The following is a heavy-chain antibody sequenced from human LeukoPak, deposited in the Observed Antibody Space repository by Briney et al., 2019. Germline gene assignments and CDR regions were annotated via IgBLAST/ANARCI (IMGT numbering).Heavy chain of an antibody. CDR3: SSSLNTVMVSAYSLVY. J-gene: IGHJ4*02. Sequence: PGGSLRLSYAASGFTLSDYSMTWVRRAPGQGLEWISFLTSGGVSAFYADSVRGRFTVSRDDARNSLSLSMNTLRADDTAVYYCSSSLNTVMVSAYSLVYWGSGTLVTVSS. D-gene: IGHD5-18*01. CDR1: GFTLSDYS. V-gene: IGHV3-11*04. CDR2: LTSGGVSA.